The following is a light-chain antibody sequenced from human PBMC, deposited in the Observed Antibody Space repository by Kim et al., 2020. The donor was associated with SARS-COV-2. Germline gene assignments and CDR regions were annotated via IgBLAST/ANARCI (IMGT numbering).Light chain of an antibody. CDR1: ESVSSNN. Sequence: ETVLTQSPGTLSLSPGERATLSCRASESVSSNNLAWYQQKPDQAPRLLIYGASSRATGIPERFSGSGSGTDFTLTISRLEPEDFAVFYCQQYGRSWTFGQGTKVDIK. V-gene: IGKV3-20*01. CDR3: QQYGRSWT. J-gene: IGKJ1*01. CDR2: GAS.